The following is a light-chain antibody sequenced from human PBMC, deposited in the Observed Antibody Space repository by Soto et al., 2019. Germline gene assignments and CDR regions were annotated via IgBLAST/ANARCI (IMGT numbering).Light chain of an antibody. CDR3: QQYGISPRT. V-gene: IGKV3-20*01. Sequence: EIALTHSPGTLSWSPGERATLSCRASPSVSSSLAWYQQRRGQAPRLLIYGTSNRATAIPDRFSGSGSGADFTLAISRLEPEDFALDYCQQYGISPRTFGRGTKVEL. CDR2: GTS. J-gene: IGKJ1*01. CDR1: PSVSSS.